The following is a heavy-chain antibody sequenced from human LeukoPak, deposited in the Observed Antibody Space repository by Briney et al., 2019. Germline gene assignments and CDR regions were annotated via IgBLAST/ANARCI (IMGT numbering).Heavy chain of an antibody. J-gene: IGHJ4*02. V-gene: IGHV3-33*01. D-gene: IGHD3-10*01. CDR1: GFTFSSYG. CDR2: IWYDGSNI. Sequence: GGSLRLSCAASGFTFSSYGMHWVRQAPGKGLEWVAVIWYDGSNIYYADSVKGRFTISRDNSKNTLYLQMNSLRAEDTAVYYCARDLGMRASFDYWGQGTLVTVSS. CDR3: ARDLGMRASFDY.